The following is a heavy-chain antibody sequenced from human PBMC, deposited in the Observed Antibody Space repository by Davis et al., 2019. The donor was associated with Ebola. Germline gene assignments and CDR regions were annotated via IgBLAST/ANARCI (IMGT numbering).Heavy chain of an antibody. CDR1: GGSFNGYY. D-gene: IGHD1-26*01. J-gene: IGHJ4*02. V-gene: IGHV4-59*01. Sequence: MPSETLSLTCAVYGGSFNGYYWSWIRQPPGKGLEWIGYIYYSGSTKYNPSLKSRVIISLDTCKNQFSLKLSSVTAADTAVYYCARQVGATDRLDYWGQGTLVTVSS. CDR2: IYYSGST. CDR3: ARQVGATDRLDY.